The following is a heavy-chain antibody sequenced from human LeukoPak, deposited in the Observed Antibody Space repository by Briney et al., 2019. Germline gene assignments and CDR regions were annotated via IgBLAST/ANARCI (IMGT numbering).Heavy chain of an antibody. V-gene: IGHV3-30*18. Sequence: PGGSLRLSCAASGFTVSSNYMSWVRQAPGKGLEWVAVVSYDGSKKYYADSVKGRFTISRDNSKNTLYLQMNSLRADDTAVYYCAKTRSRNMLTFGGVENWFDPWGQGTLVTVSS. J-gene: IGHJ5*02. CDR2: VSYDGSKK. D-gene: IGHD3-16*01. CDR3: AKTRSRNMLTFGGVENWFDP. CDR1: GFTVSSNY.